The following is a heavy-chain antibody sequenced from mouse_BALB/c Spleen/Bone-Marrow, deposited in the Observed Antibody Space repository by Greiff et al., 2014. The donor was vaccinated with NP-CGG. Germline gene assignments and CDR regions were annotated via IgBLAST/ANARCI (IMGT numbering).Heavy chain of an antibody. J-gene: IGHJ4*01. CDR2: IYPGDGDT. V-gene: IGHV1-80*01. CDR3: ARSAYYGSSYDAMDY. Sequence: QVQLQQSGAELVKPGASVKMSCTGSGYAFSSPWMHWVKQRPGQGLEWIGWIYPGDGDTNSNGRFKGKATLTADRSSNTAYMQLSSLTSMSSAVYVCARSAYYGSSYDAMDYWGQGTSVTVSS. D-gene: IGHD1-1*01. CDR1: GYAFSSPW.